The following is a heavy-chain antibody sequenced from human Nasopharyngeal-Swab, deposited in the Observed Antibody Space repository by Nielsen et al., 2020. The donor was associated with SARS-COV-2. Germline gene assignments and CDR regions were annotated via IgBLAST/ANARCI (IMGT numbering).Heavy chain of an antibody. CDR2: INAGNGNT. V-gene: IGHV1-3*01. J-gene: IGHJ5*02. D-gene: IGHD3-3*01. Sequence: ASVKVSCKASGYTFTGYYMHWVRQAPGQRLEWMGWINAGNGNTKYSQKFQGRVTITRDTSASTAYMELSSLRSEDTAVYYCARGGRITIFGVAIPERARFDPWGQGTLVTVSS. CDR3: ARGGRITIFGVAIPERARFDP. CDR1: GYTFTGYY.